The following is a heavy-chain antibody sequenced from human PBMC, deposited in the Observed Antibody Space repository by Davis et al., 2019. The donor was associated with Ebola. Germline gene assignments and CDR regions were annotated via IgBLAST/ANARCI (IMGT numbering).Heavy chain of an antibody. D-gene: IGHD3-3*01. CDR3: ARGRLLEWPPTFYGLDV. V-gene: IGHV4-61*03. CDR2: IYYSEST. CDR1: GGSVTSGGYY. Sequence: SETLSLTCSVPGGSVTSGGYYWHWIRHPPGKGLAWIGYIYYSESTDYSPSFRVRATISLDTSKNHFSLRLSSVTAADTAVYYCARGRLLEWPPTFYGLDVWGKGTTVTVSS. J-gene: IGHJ6*04.